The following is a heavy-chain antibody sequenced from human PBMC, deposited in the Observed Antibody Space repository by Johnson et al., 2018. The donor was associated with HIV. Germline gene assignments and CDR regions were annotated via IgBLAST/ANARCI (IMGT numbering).Heavy chain of an antibody. D-gene: IGHD6-6*01. J-gene: IGHJ3*02. V-gene: IGHV3-7*03. CDR2: IKQDGSEK. CDR3: AKALRGHSSSSFDAFDI. Sequence: EVQVVESGGGLIHPGGSLRLSCVASGFTFKTDWMTWVRQAPGKGLEWVANIKQDGSEKYYADSVKGRFTISRDNSKNTLYLQMNSLRAEDTAVYYCAKALRGHSSSSFDAFDIWGQGTMVTVSS. CDR1: GFTFKTDW.